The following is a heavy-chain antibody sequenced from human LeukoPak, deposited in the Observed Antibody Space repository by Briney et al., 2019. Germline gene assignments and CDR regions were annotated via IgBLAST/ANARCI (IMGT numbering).Heavy chain of an antibody. J-gene: IGHJ4*02. CDR1: GFTFSSYW. Sequence: GGSLRLSCAASGFTFSSYWMHWVRQAPGKGLVWVSRINTDGSTTSYADSVKGRFTVSRDNADNTMFLQMNSVRDEDTAVYYCATKQWLAPPPDSWGQGTPVTVSS. CDR3: ATKQWLAPPPDS. CDR2: INTDGSTT. D-gene: IGHD6-19*01. V-gene: IGHV3-74*01.